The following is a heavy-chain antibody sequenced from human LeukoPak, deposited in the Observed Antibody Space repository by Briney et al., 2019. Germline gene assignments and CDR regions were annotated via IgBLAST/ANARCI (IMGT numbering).Heavy chain of an antibody. D-gene: IGHD1-1*01. J-gene: IGHJ3*02. V-gene: IGHV1-2*02. CDR1: EYTFTDYY. CDR2: VNPYSGGT. CDR3: ARERQLAFDAFDM. Sequence: GASVKVSCKASEYTFTDYYIHWLRQAPGQGLEWMGWVNPYSGGTSFAQNFRSRVTLTRDTSTTTSYMELTSLRSDDTAVYYCARERQLAFDAFDMWGQGTLITVSS.